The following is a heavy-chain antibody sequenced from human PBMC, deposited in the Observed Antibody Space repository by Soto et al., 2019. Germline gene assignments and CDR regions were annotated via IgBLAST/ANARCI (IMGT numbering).Heavy chain of an antibody. CDR2: IYTGDSDT. Sequence: GESLKISCKGSGYSFTSYWIGWVRQMAGKGLEWMGIIYTGDSDTRYSRSFQGQVTISADKSISTAYLPWTSLKTSDTAMYYCARHEGPPILGGWFDPWGQGTLVTVSS. J-gene: IGHJ5*02. CDR1: GYSFTSYW. D-gene: IGHD3-3*01. CDR3: ARHEGPPILGGWFDP. V-gene: IGHV5-51*01.